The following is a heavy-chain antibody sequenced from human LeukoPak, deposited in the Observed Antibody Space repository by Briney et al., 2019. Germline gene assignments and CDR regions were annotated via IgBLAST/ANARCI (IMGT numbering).Heavy chain of an antibody. J-gene: IGHJ4*02. Sequence: PGRSLRLSCAASGFTFSSYAMHWVRQAPGKGLEWVAVISYDGSNKYYADSVKGRFTISRDNSKNTLYLQMNSLRAEDTAVCYRARRSSWHLDIDYWGQGTLVTVSS. D-gene: IGHD6-13*01. CDR3: ARRSSWHLDIDY. V-gene: IGHV3-30*01. CDR1: GFTFSSYA. CDR2: ISYDGSNK.